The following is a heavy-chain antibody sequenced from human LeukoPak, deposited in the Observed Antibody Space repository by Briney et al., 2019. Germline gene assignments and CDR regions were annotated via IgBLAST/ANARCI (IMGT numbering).Heavy chain of an antibody. Sequence: GGSLRLSCAASGFSFSRYSMNWVRQAPGKGLEWVAFIGYDGSNKYYADSVKGRFTVSRDKSKNTLYLQMNSLRTEDTAVYYCAKGLYYKDRSVYPAWGQGTLVTISS. CDR1: GFSFSRYS. V-gene: IGHV3-30*02. J-gene: IGHJ5*02. CDR2: IGYDGSNK. D-gene: IGHD3-22*01. CDR3: AKGLYYKDRSVYPA.